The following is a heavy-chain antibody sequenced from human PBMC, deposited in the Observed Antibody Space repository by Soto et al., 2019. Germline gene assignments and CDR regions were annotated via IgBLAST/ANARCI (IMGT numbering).Heavy chain of an antibody. D-gene: IGHD6-6*01. V-gene: IGHV3-33*01. Sequence: PGGSLRLSCVASGFTFSTYSMHWVRQAPGKGLEWVTLTWHDGSNKYYADSVKGRFTISGDNSKNTLYLQMNSLRAEDTAVYYCARDLGWQLVSDPGMDVWGQGTTVTVSS. CDR3: ARDLGWQLVSDPGMDV. J-gene: IGHJ6*02. CDR2: TWHDGSNK. CDR1: GFTFSTYS.